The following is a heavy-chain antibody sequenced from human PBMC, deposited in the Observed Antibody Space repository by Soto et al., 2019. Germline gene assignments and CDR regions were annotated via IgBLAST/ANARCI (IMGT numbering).Heavy chain of an antibody. CDR3: ARHLPAPYYDFWSGYMDV. V-gene: IGHV5-51*01. D-gene: IGHD3-3*01. CDR1: GYSFTSYL. J-gene: IGHJ6*04. Sequence: GESLNISCAGSGYSFTSYLIGCVRQMPGKGLEWMGIIYPGDSDTRYSPSFQGQVTISADKSISTAYLQWSSLKASDTAMYYCARHLPAPYYDFWSGYMDVWGKGTTVTVSS. CDR2: IYPGDSDT.